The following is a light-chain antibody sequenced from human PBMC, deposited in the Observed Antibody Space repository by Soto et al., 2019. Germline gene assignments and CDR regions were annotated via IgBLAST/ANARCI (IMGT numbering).Light chain of an antibody. CDR3: QQYNNWPPYT. Sequence: EIVMTQSPATLSVSPGERATLSCRASQSVSGNLVWYQQKPGLAPRLLIYGASTRATGIPARFSGSGSGTEFTLTISSLQSEDFAVYYCQQYNNWPPYTFGQGTKLEIK. J-gene: IGKJ2*01. V-gene: IGKV3-15*01. CDR1: QSVSGN. CDR2: GAS.